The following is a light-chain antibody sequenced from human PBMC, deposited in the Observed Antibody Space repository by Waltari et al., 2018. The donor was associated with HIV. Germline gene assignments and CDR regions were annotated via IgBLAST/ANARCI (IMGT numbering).Light chain of an antibody. CDR2: STS. Sequence: QTVVTQEPSLTVSPGGTVTLTCASSTGAVTSGNSPNWFQQKPGQAPRGLIYSTSNKNSWTPARFSGSLLEGKAALTLSGVQPEDEAEYYGLLYYGGAQRYVFGTGTKVTVL. CDR3: LLYYGGAQRYV. CDR1: TGAVTSGNS. J-gene: IGLJ1*01. V-gene: IGLV7-43*01.